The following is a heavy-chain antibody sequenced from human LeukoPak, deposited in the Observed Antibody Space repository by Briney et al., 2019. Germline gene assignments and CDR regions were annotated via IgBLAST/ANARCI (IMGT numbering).Heavy chain of an antibody. CDR1: GGTFSSYA. J-gene: IGHJ3*02. CDR3: ARDRGRRFGELLSIDAFDI. D-gene: IGHD3-10*01. CDR2: IIPIFGTA. V-gene: IGHV1-69*13. Sequence: VASVKVSCKASGGTFSSYAISWVRQAPGQGLEWMGGIIPIFGTANYAQKFQGRVTITADESTSTAYMELSSLRFEDTAVYYCARDRGRRFGELLSIDAFDIWGQGTMVTVSS.